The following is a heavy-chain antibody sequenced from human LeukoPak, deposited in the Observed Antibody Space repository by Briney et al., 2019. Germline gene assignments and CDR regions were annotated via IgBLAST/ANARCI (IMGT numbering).Heavy chain of an antibody. Sequence: SETLSLTCTVSGGSISSSSYYWGWIRQPPGKGLEWIGSIYYSGSTNYNPSLKSRVTISVDTSKNQFSLKLSSVTAADTAVYYCARGRGAVAGTFDYWGQGTLVTVSS. J-gene: IGHJ4*02. V-gene: IGHV4-39*07. CDR3: ARGRGAVAGTFDY. CDR2: IYYSGST. D-gene: IGHD6-19*01. CDR1: GGSISSSSYY.